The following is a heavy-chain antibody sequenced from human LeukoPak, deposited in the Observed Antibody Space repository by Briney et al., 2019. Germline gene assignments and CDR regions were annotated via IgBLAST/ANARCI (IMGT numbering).Heavy chain of an antibody. Sequence: GSLRLSCAASGFTVSSNYMSWVRQAPGKGLEWIGSIYYSGSTYYNPSLKSRVTISVDTSKNQFSLKLSSVTAADTAVYYCARQVRKAARFDPWGQGTLVTVS. J-gene: IGHJ5*02. V-gene: IGHV4-39*01. D-gene: IGHD6-13*01. CDR1: GFTVSSNY. CDR3: ARQVRKAARFDP. CDR2: IYYSGST.